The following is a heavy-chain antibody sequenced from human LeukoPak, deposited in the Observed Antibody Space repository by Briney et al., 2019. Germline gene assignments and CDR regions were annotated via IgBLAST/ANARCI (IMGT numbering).Heavy chain of an antibody. CDR1: GYTFTNYG. Sequence: ASVKVSCKASGYTFTNYGISWVRQAPGQGLEWMAWISTYDHDTNYAQKFRGRVTMTTDTSTSTAYMELRSLGSDETAVYYCARDYFCSGGTCDDCFDPWGQGTLVTVSS. D-gene: IGHD2-15*01. CDR3: ARDYFCSGGTCDDCFDP. CDR2: ISTYDHDT. J-gene: IGHJ5*02. V-gene: IGHV1-18*01.